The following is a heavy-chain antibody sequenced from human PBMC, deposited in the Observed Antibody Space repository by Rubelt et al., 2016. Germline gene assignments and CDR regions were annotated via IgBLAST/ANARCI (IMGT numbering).Heavy chain of an antibody. CDR2: ISGSGGST. J-gene: IGHJ4*02. D-gene: IGHD6-19*01. Sequence: GGSLRLSCAASGFTFSSYAMTWVRQAPGKGLEWVSAISGSGGSTYYADSVKGRFTISRDNSKNSLYLQMNSLRVEDTAVYYCVRGSSGWKGVDYWGQGTLVTVSS. CDR3: VRGSSGWKGVDY. CDR1: GFTFSSYA. V-gene: IGHV3-23*01.